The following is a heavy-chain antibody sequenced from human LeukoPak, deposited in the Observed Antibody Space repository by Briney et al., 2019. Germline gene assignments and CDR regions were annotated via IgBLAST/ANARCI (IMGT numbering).Heavy chain of an antibody. CDR2: IYYSGST. Sequence: PSETLSLTCTVSGGSISSYYWSWLRQPPGKGLEWIGYIYYSGSTNYNPSLKSRVTMSLDTSKNQFSLRLTSVTPADTAVYFCARAGSGQFSFFHYWGQGSLVSVSS. CDR1: GGSISSYY. V-gene: IGHV4-59*01. D-gene: IGHD2-15*01. CDR3: ARAGSGQFSFFHY. J-gene: IGHJ4*02.